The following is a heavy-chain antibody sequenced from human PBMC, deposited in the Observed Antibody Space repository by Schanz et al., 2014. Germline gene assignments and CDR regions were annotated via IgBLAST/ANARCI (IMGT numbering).Heavy chain of an antibody. Sequence: QVQLVESGGGVVQPGRSLRLSCAASGFTFSKYGVHWVRQAPGKGLEWVAVISYDGVNTYYADSVKGRFTISRDNSKNTLYLQMNSLRGEDTTVYYCASPALVQGLMPEYYFDYWGQGTLXTVSS. CDR2: ISYDGVNT. D-gene: IGHD3-10*01. J-gene: IGHJ4*02. CDR3: ASPALVQGLMPEYYFDY. CDR1: GFTFSKYG. V-gene: IGHV3-30*19.